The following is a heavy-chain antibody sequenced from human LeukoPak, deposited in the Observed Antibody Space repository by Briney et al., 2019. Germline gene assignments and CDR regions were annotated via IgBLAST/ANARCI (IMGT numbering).Heavy chain of an antibody. V-gene: IGHV4-59*01. D-gene: IGHD3-3*01. CDR1: GGSISSYY. Sequence: SETLSLTCTVSGGSISSYYWSWIRQPPGKGLEWIGYIYYSGSTNYNPSLKSRVTISVDTSKNQFSLKLSSVTAADTAVYYCARVYYDFWSGPGSWFDPWGQGTLVTVSP. CDR2: IYYSGST. CDR3: ARVYYDFWSGPGSWFDP. J-gene: IGHJ5*02.